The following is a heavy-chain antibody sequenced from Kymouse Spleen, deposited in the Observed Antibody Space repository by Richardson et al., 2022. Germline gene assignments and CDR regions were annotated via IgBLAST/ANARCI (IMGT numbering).Heavy chain of an antibody. D-gene: IGHD3-22*01. CDR1: GGSFSGYY. CDR2: INHSGST. V-gene: IGHV4-34*01. CDR3: ARGHYYDSSGYYSYFDY. J-gene: IGHJ4*02. Sequence: QVQLQQWGAGLLKPSETLSLTCAVYGGSFSGYYWSWIRQPPGKGLEWIGEINHSGSTNYNPSLKSRVTISVDTSKNQFSLKLSSVTAADTAVYYCARGHYYDSSGYYSYFDYWGQGTLVTVSS.